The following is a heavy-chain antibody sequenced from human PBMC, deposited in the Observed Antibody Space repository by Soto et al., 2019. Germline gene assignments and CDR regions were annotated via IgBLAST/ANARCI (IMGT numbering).Heavy chain of an antibody. V-gene: IGHV4-39*01. J-gene: IGHJ6*02. Sequence: QLQLQESGPGLVKPSETLSLICTVSGGSISGSSHFWGWIRQPPGKGLEWIGSIHYSGTTYYNPSLKSRVTKSGVTSKSQFALKLIYVTAAGTAVYYWARHPPRRFEPRLGYYGMDVWGQGTTVTVSS. CDR2: IHYSGTT. CDR3: ARHPPRRFEPRLGYYGMDV. CDR1: GGSISGSSHF. D-gene: IGHD3-10*01.